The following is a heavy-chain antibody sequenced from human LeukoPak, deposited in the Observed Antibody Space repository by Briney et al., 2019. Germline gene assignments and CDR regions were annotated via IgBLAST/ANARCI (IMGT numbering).Heavy chain of an antibody. Sequence: PSETLSLTCTVSGGSISSGTYYWGWIRQPPGKGLEWIGSIYHSGSTYYNPSLKSRVTISVDTSKNQFSLKLSSVTAADTAVYYCAREVGYCSSTSCLWGHYYYYYYMDVWGKGTTVTVSS. D-gene: IGHD2-2*01. J-gene: IGHJ6*03. CDR2: IYHSGST. CDR3: AREVGYCSSTSCLWGHYYYYYYMDV. CDR1: GGSISSGTYY. V-gene: IGHV4-39*07.